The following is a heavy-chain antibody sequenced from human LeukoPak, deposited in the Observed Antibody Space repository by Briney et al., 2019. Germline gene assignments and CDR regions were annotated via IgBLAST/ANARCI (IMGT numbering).Heavy chain of an antibody. Sequence: PSETLSLTCAVYGGSFSGCYWSWIRQPPGKGLEWIGEINHSGSTNYNPSLKSRVTISVDTSKNQFSLKLSSVTAADTAVYYCARVESSSSYFDYWGQGTLVTVSS. D-gene: IGHD6-6*01. CDR3: ARVESSSSYFDY. CDR1: GGSFSGCY. V-gene: IGHV4-34*01. J-gene: IGHJ4*02. CDR2: INHSGST.